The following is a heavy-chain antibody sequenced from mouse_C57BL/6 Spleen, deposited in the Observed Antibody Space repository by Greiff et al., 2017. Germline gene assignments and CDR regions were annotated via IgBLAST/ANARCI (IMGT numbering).Heavy chain of an antibody. Sequence: EVQGVESGGGLVKPGGSLKLSCAASGFTFSSYAMSWVRQTPEKRLEWVATISDGGSYTYYPDNVKGRFTISRDNAKNDLYLQMSHLKSEDTAMYYCAREPFDDDTTGYYAMDYWGQGTSVTVSS. J-gene: IGHJ4*01. D-gene: IGHD1-1*01. CDR2: ISDGGSYT. V-gene: IGHV5-4*01. CDR1: GFTFSSYA. CDR3: AREPFDDDTTGYYAMDY.